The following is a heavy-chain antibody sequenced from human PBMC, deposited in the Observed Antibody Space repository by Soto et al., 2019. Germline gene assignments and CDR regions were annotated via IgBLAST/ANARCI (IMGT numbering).Heavy chain of an antibody. D-gene: IGHD6-13*01. Sequence: GPALRLPCGASGFTSSTYCMNWFRQAQGKGLEWVSSISSSSSYIYYADSVKGRFTISRDNAKNSLYLQMNSLRAEDTTVYYCARDSLIAAAAIEFSRSYYYYYVMDVWAQGTSVTVS. CDR3: ARDSLIAAAAIEFSRSYYYYYVMDV. CDR1: GFTSSTYC. CDR2: ISSSSSYI. J-gene: IGHJ6*02. V-gene: IGHV3-21*01.